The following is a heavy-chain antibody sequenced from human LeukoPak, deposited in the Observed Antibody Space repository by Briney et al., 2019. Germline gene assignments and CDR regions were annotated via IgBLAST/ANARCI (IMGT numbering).Heavy chain of an antibody. D-gene: IGHD3-22*01. J-gene: IGHJ3*02. Sequence: SETLSLTCTVSGGSISSYYWSWIRQPPGKGLEWIGYIYYSGSTNYNPSLKSRVTISVDTSKNQFSLKLSSVTAADTAVYYCARQLLTYYYDSSGYSYAFDIWGQGTMVTVSS. CDR2: IYYSGST. CDR1: GGSISSYY. V-gene: IGHV4-59*08. CDR3: ARQLLTYYYDSSGYSYAFDI.